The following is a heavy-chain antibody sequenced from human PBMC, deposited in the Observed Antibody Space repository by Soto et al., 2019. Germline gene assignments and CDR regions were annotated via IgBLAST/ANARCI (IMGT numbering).Heavy chain of an antibody. Sequence: QVQLQESGPGLVKPSETLSLTCTVSGGSISSYYWSWIRQPPGKGLEWIGYIYYSGSTNYNPSLKSRVTISVDTSKNQFSLKLSSVTAADTAVYYCAREEYSSGWPTFDYWGQGTLVTVSS. J-gene: IGHJ4*02. CDR2: IYYSGST. V-gene: IGHV4-59*01. CDR1: GGSISSYY. CDR3: AREEYSSGWPTFDY. D-gene: IGHD6-19*01.